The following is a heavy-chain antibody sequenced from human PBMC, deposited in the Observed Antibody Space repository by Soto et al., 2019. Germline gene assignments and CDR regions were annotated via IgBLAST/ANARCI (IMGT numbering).Heavy chain of an antibody. Sequence: ASVKVSCKASGYTFTRYGISWVRQAPGQGLEWMGWISAYNGNTNYAQKLQGRVTMTTDTSTSTAYMELRSLRSDDTAVYYCARDRIHSSSSDAFDIWGQRTIVTASS. D-gene: IGHD6-13*01. V-gene: IGHV1-18*01. J-gene: IGHJ3*02. CDR3: ARDRIHSSSSDAFDI. CDR1: GYTFTRYG. CDR2: ISAYNGNT.